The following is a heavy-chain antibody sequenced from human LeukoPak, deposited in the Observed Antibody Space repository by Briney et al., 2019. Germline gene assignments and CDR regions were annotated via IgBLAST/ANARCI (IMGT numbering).Heavy chain of an antibody. D-gene: IGHD1-26*01. V-gene: IGHV1-3*01. CDR3: ARFLGGSYGMDV. CDR1: GYTFTSYS. Sequence: ASVKVSCKASGYTFTSYSMHWVRQAPGQRLEWMGWINAGNGNTKFSQKFQGRVTITRDTSASTAYMELSSLRSEDTAVYYCARFLGGSYGMDVWGQGTTVTVSS. CDR2: INAGNGNT. J-gene: IGHJ6*02.